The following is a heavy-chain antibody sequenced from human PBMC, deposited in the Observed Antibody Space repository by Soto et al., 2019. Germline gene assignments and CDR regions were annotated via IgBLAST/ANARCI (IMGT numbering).Heavy chain of an antibody. CDR3: ARSRYPYGDYVYFDY. Sequence: PSETLSLTCTVSGGSISSYYWSWIRQPPGKGLEWIGYIYYSGSTNYNPSLKSRVTIPVDTSKNQFSLKLSSVTAADTAVYYCARSRYPYGDYVYFDYWGQGTLVTVSS. D-gene: IGHD4-17*01. CDR2: IYYSGST. CDR1: GGSISSYY. J-gene: IGHJ4*02. V-gene: IGHV4-59*01.